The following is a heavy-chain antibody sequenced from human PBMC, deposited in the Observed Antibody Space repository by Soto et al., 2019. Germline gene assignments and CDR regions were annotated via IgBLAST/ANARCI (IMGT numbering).Heavy chain of an antibody. CDR3: ARVPRYCSGGSCYSAPFDY. D-gene: IGHD2-15*01. CDR2: IYYSGST. J-gene: IGHJ4*02. CDR1: GGSISSYY. V-gene: IGHV4-59*01. Sequence: SETLSLTCTVSGGSISSYYWSWIRQPPGKGLVWIVYIYYSGSTNYNPSLKSRVTISVDTSKNQFSLKLSSVTAADTAVYYCARVPRYCSGGSCYSAPFDYWGQGTLVTVSS.